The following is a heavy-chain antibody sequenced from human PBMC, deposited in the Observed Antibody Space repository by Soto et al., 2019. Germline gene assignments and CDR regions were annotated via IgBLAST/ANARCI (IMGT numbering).Heavy chain of an antibody. CDR2: ISGSGNKT. CDR1: GFTFSTYA. CDR3: VRGVRLHFDL. V-gene: IGHV3-23*01. J-gene: IGHJ4*02. Sequence: EVQLLESGGGLVQPGGSLRLSCGVSGFTFSTYATSWVRQAPGKGLEWVSAISGSGNKTFYADSVKGRFTISRDNSKNTLHLHMSSLRVEDTAVYYCVRGVRLHFDLWGQGTLVTVSS.